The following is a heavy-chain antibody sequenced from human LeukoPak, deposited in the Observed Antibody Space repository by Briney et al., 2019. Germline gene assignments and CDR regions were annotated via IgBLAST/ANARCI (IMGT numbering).Heavy chain of an antibody. V-gene: IGHV4-61*02. Sequence: SETLSLTCTVSRPSIHSANYYWSSIRQPAGRGLERIGGIYSSGNTNYDPSLERRVTISLDTSKNQFSLNLNSVTAADTAVYYWARAGGSGTSYRNWFDPWGQGTLVTVSS. CDR2: IYSSGNT. J-gene: IGHJ5*02. D-gene: IGHD3-10*01. CDR1: RPSIHSANYY. CDR3: ARAGGSGTSYRNWFDP.